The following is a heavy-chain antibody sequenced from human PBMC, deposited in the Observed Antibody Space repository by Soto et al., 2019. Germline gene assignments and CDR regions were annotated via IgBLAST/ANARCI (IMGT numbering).Heavy chain of an antibody. CDR1: GFTFSSYG. D-gene: IGHD1-26*01. V-gene: IGHV3-30*18. CDR2: ILYDGSNT. CDR3: AKEGGLSGSYYISSSYYFDY. J-gene: IGHJ4*02. Sequence: QVQLVESGGGVVQPGRSLRLSCVASGFTFSSYGMHWVRQAPGKGLEWVAIILYDGSNTYYADSVKGRFTISRDNSKNTLYLQMNSLRAEDTPVYYCAKEGGLSGSYYISSSYYFDYWGQGTLVTVSS.